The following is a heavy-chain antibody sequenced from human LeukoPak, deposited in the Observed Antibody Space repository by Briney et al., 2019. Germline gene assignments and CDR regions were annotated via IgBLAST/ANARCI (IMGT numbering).Heavy chain of an antibody. Sequence: GGSLRLSCAASGFTFSSYSMNWVRQAPGKGLEWVPSISSSSSYIYYADSVKGRFTISRDNAKNSLYLQMNSLRAEDTAVYYCASYYDFWSGYYTYYFDYWGQGTLVTVSS. V-gene: IGHV3-21*01. CDR2: ISSSSSYI. D-gene: IGHD3-3*01. CDR3: ASYYDFWSGYYTYYFDY. J-gene: IGHJ4*02. CDR1: GFTFSSYS.